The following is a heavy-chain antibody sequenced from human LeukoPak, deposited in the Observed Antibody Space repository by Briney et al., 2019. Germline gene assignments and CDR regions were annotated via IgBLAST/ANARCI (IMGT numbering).Heavy chain of an antibody. Sequence: SGPTLVNPTQTLTLTCTFSGFLLSTSGVGVGWIRQPPGKALEWLALIYWNDERRYSPSLMSRLTITEDTSKNQVLLTMTSMDHVDTATYYCARIAVVVSTTYFDSWGQGTLVTVSS. V-gene: IGHV2-5*01. D-gene: IGHD2-15*01. CDR1: GFLLSTSGVG. J-gene: IGHJ4*02. CDR3: ARIAVVVSTTYFDS. CDR2: IYWNDER.